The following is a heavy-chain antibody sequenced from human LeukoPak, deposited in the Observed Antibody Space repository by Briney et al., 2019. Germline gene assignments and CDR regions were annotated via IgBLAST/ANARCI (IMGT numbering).Heavy chain of an antibody. CDR1: GFPFSSYA. J-gene: IGHJ6*04. Sequence: GGSLTLSCAASGFPFSSYAMHWVRQAPARGLEWVEVISYDGSNKYYADSVKGRFTISRDNSKNTLYLQMNSLRAEDTAVYYCARDGSMVRGVIITDYGMDVWGKGTTVTVSS. CDR3: ARDGSMVRGVIITDYGMDV. V-gene: IGHV3-30*04. D-gene: IGHD3-10*01. CDR2: ISYDGSNK.